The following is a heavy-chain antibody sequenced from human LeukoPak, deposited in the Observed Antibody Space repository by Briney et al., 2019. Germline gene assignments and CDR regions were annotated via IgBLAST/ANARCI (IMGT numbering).Heavy chain of an antibody. D-gene: IGHD6-13*01. Sequence: PSETLSLTCTVSGGSISSYYWSWIRQPPGKGLEWIGYIYYSGSTNYNPSLKSRVTISVDTSKNQFSLKLSSVTAADTAVYYCARLYAAAGQVPRYFDLWGRGTLVTVSS. CDR1: GGSISSYY. CDR3: ARLYAAAGQVPRYFDL. V-gene: IGHV4-59*01. J-gene: IGHJ2*01. CDR2: IYYSGST.